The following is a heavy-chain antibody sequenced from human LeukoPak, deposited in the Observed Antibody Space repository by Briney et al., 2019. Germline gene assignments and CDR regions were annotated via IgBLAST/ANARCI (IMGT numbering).Heavy chain of an antibody. CDR2: IYYSGST. CDR3: ARFYYYDSSGYFDY. Sequence: SETLSLTCTVSGGSISSYYWSWIRQPPGKGLEWIGYIYYSGSTNYNPSLKSRVTISVDTSKNQFSLNVTPVTAADTAVYYCARFYYYDSSGYFDYWGQGTLVTVSS. V-gene: IGHV4-59*08. J-gene: IGHJ4*02. D-gene: IGHD3-22*01. CDR1: GGSISSYY.